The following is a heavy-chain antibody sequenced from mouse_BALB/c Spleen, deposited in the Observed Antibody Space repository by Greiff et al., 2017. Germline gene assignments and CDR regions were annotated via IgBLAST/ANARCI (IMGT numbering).Heavy chain of an antibody. D-gene: IGHD2-3*01. CDR1: GFTFSSYG. CDR2: INSNGGST. J-gene: IGHJ4*01. Sequence: EVKVVESGGGLVQPGGSLKLSCAASGFTFSSYGMSWVRQTPDKRLELVATINSNGGSTYYPDSVKGRFTISRDNAKNTLYLQMSSLKSEDTAMYYCARGTYDGYYGYAMDYWGQGTSVTVSS. CDR3: ARGTYDGYYGYAMDY. V-gene: IGHV5-6-3*01.